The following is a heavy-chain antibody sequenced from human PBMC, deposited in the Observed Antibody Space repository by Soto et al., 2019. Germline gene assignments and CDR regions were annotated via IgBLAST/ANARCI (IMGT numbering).Heavy chain of an antibody. V-gene: IGHV3-74*01. CDR1: GFTFSSYW. CDR2: INSDGSIT. CDR3: ARQEGAAFYYDGMDV. Sequence: EVQLVESGGGLVQPGGSLRLSCAASGFTFSSYWMHWVRQAPGKGLVWVSRINSDGSITSYADSVKGRFTISRDNAKNKLYLHMNSLRAEDTAVYYCARQEGAAFYYDGMDVWGQGTTVTVSS. J-gene: IGHJ6*02.